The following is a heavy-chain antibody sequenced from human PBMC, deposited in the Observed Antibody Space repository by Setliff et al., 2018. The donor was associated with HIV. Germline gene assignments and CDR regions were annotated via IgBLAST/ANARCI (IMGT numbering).Heavy chain of an antibody. CDR1: GGSISSSSYY. CDR3: ARQRHGGAGAHDY. V-gene: IGHV4-31*03. J-gene: IGHJ4*02. D-gene: IGHD3-16*01. CDR2: IYYSGST. Sequence: SETLSLTCTVSGGSISSSSYYWGWLRQPPGKGLEWIGYIYYSGSTYYNPSLKSRVTISVDTSKNQFSLKLSSVTAADTAVYYRARQRHGGAGAHDYWGQGTLVTVSS.